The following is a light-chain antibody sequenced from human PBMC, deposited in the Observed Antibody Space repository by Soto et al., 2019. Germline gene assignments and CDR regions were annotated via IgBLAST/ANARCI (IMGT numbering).Light chain of an antibody. CDR2: SDN. CDR1: SSNIGSNY. V-gene: IGLV1-47*02. Sequence: QPVLTQPPSTSGTPGQRVTISCSGSSSNIGSNYVYWYQQLPGTAPKLLIYSDNQRPSGVPDRFSGSKSGTSASLAISGLQSEDEADYYCAAWDDSLSGVFGGGTQLTVL. J-gene: IGLJ3*02. CDR3: AAWDDSLSGV.